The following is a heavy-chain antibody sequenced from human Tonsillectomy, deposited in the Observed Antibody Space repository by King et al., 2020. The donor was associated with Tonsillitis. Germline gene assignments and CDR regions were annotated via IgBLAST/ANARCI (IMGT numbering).Heavy chain of an antibody. J-gene: IGHJ6*02. CDR1: GFIFTVYG. Sequence: VQLVESGGGVVQPGGSLRISCAASGFIFTVYGMHWVRQAPGKGLAWLAFIRYDGSTKYYVDSVKGRFTISRDNSKNTLYMQMNSLRGEDTAVYSCAKDSRDDSSGYHSRDYYYGMDVWGQGTTVTVSS. CDR3: AKDSRDDSSGYHSRDYYYGMDV. V-gene: IGHV3-30*02. CDR2: IRYDGSTK. D-gene: IGHD3-22*01.